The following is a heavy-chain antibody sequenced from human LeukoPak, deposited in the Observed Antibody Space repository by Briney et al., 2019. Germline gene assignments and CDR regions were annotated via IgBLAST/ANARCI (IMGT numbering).Heavy chain of an antibody. CDR1: GFTVSSNY. CDR2: IRSSGGST. Sequence: PGGSLRLSCAASGFTVSSNYMSWVRQAPGKGLEWVSAIRSSGGSTFYADSVKGRFTISRDNSNNTLYLQMNSLRVEDTAVYYCAKDLSIQYSSSWYDQRLSDYYMDVWGKGTTVIVSS. CDR3: AKDLSIQYSSSWYDQRLSDYYMDV. V-gene: IGHV3-23*01. D-gene: IGHD6-13*01. J-gene: IGHJ6*03.